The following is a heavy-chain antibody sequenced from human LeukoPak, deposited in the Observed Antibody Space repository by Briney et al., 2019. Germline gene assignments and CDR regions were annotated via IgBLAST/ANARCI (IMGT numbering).Heavy chain of an antibody. J-gene: IGHJ4*02. CDR3: ARVIGSYGDSAY. CDR2: ISSSSSYI. D-gene: IGHD4-17*01. V-gene: IGHV3-21*01. Sequence: GGSLRLSCAASGFTFSSYSMNWVRQAPGKGLEWVSSISSSSSYIYYAGSVKGRFTISRDNAKNSLYLQMNSLRAEDTAVYYCARVIGSYGDSAYWGQGTLVTVSS. CDR1: GFTFSSYS.